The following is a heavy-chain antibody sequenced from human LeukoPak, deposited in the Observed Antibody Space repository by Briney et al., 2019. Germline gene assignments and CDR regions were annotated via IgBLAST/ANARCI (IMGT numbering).Heavy chain of an antibody. D-gene: IGHD3-9*01. CDR1: GYTFTGYY. V-gene: IGHV1-2*02. J-gene: IGHJ4*02. Sequence: GASVKVSYKASGYTFTGYYMHWVRQAPGQGLEWMGWINPNSGGTNYAQKFQGRVTMTRDTSISTAYMELSRLRSDDTAVYYCARGHLEYYDILTGFDYWGQGTLVTVSS. CDR2: INPNSGGT. CDR3: ARGHLEYYDILTGFDY.